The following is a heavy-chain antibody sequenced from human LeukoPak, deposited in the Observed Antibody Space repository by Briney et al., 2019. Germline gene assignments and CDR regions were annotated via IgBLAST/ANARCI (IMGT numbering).Heavy chain of an antibody. J-gene: IGHJ4*02. CDR3: ARHWGGVGELLSHFDY. CDR2: IYYSGST. Sequence: PSETLSLTCTVSGGSISSYFWSWIRQPPGKGLEWIGYIYYSGSTNYNPSLKSRVTISVDTSKNQFSLKLSSVTAADTAVYYCARHWGGVGELLSHFDYWGQGTLVTVSS. CDR1: GGSISSYF. V-gene: IGHV4-59*08. D-gene: IGHD3-10*01.